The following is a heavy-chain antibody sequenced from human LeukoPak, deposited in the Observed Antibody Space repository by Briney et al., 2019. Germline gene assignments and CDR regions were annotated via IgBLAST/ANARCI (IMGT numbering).Heavy chain of an antibody. CDR1: GGSISSSTYY. J-gene: IGHJ4*02. Sequence: KTSETLSLTCTVSGGSISSSTYYWGWIRQPPGKGLEWIGTIYYSGSTYYNASLKSRVTISVDTSKNQFSLKLSSVTAADTAVYYCAKEGGYGSGGLDYWGQGTLVTVSS. D-gene: IGHD3-10*01. V-gene: IGHV4-39*02. CDR3: AKEGGYGSGGLDY. CDR2: IYYSGST.